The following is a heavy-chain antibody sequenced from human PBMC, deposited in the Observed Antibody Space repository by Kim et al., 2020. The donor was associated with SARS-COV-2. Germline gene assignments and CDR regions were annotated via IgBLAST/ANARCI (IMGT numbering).Heavy chain of an antibody. CDR2: IYYSGST. CDR1: GGSISSSSYY. D-gene: IGHD3-16*01. Sequence: SETLSLTCTVSGGSISSSSYYWGWIRQPPGKGLEWIGSIYYSGSTYYNPSLKSRVTISVDTSKNQFSLKLSSVTAADTAVYYCARTHIDTSTQGGTDLWGRGTLVTVSS. CDR3: ARTHIDTSTQGGTDL. V-gene: IGHV4-39*01. J-gene: IGHJ2*01.